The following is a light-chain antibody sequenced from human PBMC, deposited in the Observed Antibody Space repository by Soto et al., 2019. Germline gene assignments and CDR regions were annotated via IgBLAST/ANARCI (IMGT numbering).Light chain of an antibody. V-gene: IGKV3-20*01. J-gene: IGKJ2*01. CDR2: GVS. CDR1: QSVTNNY. CDR3: QQYSSLPHT. Sequence: ESVLTQSPGTLSLSPGERATLSCRATQSVTNNYFAWYQQKPGQSPRLLIYGVSNRATDIPDRFSGSGSGTDFTLTISRLEPEDFVVYYCQQYSSLPHTFGQGTKLEV.